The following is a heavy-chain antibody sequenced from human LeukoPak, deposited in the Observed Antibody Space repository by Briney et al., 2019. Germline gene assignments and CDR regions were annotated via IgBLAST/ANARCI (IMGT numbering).Heavy chain of an antibody. D-gene: IGHD4-17*01. V-gene: IGHV3-9*01. CDR2: ISWNSGSI. CDR1: GFTFDDYA. Sequence: GGSLRLSCAASGFTFDDYAMHWVRQAPGKGLEWISGISWNSGSIGYADPVKGRFTISRDNAKNSLYLQMNSLRAEDTALYYCAKEVSTVTRRNWFDPWGQGTLVTVSS. CDR3: AKEVSTVTRRNWFDP. J-gene: IGHJ5*02.